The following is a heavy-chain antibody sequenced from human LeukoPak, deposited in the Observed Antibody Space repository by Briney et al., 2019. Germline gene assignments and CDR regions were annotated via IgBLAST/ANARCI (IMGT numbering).Heavy chain of an antibody. CDR3: ARDSYYYDSSGYYTDAFDI. D-gene: IGHD3-22*01. CDR2: IIPIFGTA. V-gene: IGHV1-69*13. J-gene: IGHJ3*02. Sequence: ASVKVSCKASGGTFSSYAISWVRQAPGQGLEWMGGIIPIFGTANYAQKFQGRVTITADESTSTAYMELSSLRSDDTAVYYCARDSYYYDSSGYYTDAFDIWGQGTMVTVSS. CDR1: GGTFSSYA.